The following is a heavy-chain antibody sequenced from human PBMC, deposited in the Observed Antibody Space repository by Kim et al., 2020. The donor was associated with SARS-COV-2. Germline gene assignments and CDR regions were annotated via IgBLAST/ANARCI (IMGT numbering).Heavy chain of an antibody. J-gene: IGHJ6*02. V-gene: IGHV4-34*01. CDR3: ARDSGRVRFLEWGNYYYYYGMDV. CDR2: INHSGST. D-gene: IGHD3-3*01. CDR1: GGSFSGYY. Sequence: SETLSLTCAVYGGSFSGYYWSWIRQPPGKGLEWIGEINHSGSTNYNPSLKSRVTISVDTSKNQFSLKLSSVTAADTAVYYCARDSGRVRFLEWGNYYYYYGMDVWGQGTTVTVSS.